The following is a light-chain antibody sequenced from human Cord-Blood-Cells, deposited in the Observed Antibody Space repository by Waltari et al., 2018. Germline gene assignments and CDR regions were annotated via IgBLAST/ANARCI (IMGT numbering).Light chain of an antibody. V-gene: IGKV3-11*01. CDR1: QSVSSY. Sequence: EIVLTQPPATLSLSPRERDTLSCRASQSVSSYLAWYQQKPGQAPRLLIYDASNRATGIPARFSGSGSGTDFTLTISSLEPEDFAVYYCQQRSNWPITFGQGTRLEIK. J-gene: IGKJ5*01. CDR2: DAS. CDR3: QQRSNWPIT.